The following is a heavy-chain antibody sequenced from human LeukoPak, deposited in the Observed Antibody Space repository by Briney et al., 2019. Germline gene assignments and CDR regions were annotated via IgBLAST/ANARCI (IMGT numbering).Heavy chain of an antibody. Sequence: ASVKVSCKASGYTFTSYYMHWVRQAPGQGLEWMGVINPSSGDTKYAQKFQGRVTMTRDTSTSTVYMDLSSLRSEDTAVYYCARDLITTLYLDFDYWGQGTPATVSS. V-gene: IGHV1-46*01. J-gene: IGHJ4*02. D-gene: IGHD1-1*01. CDR2: INPSSGDT. CDR1: GYTFTSYY. CDR3: ARDLITTLYLDFDY.